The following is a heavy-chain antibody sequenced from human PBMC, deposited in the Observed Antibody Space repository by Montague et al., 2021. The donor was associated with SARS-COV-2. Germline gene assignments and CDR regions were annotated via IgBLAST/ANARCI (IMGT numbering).Heavy chain of an antibody. CDR1: GFTFSSYA. CDR2: ISYDGSNK. D-gene: IGHD6-13*01. CDR3: ARPALETYSKSWYLDY. V-gene: IGHV3-30*04. J-gene: IGHJ4*02. Sequence: SLRLSCAVSGFTFSSYAMHWVRQAPGKGLEWVAVISYDGSNKYYADSVKGRFTISRDNSKNTLYLQMNSLRPEDTAVYYCARPALETYSKSWYLDYWGQGTLVTVSS.